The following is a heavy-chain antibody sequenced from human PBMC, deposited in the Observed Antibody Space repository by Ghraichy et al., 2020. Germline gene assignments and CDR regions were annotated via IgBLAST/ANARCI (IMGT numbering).Heavy chain of an antibody. CDR1: GYTFTGYY. V-gene: IGHV1-2*06. Sequence: ASVKVSCKASGYTFTGYYMHWVRQAPGQGLEWMGRINPNSGGTNYAQKFQGRVTMTRDTSISTAYMELSRLRSDDTAVYYCAREYGDYFGAFDIWGQGTMVTVSS. D-gene: IGHD4-17*01. CDR3: AREYGDYFGAFDI. CDR2: INPNSGGT. J-gene: IGHJ3*02.